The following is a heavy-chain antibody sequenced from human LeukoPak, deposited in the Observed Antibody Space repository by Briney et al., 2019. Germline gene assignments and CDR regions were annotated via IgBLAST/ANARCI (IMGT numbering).Heavy chain of an antibody. Sequence: GGSLRLSCVVSGFTFSRYSMTWVRQAPGKGLEWVSSIRSNSKYIYYADSVKGRFTFSRDNAKNSLYLQMNSLRAEDTAVYYCARDIKGQYQDAFDIWGQGTMVTVSS. CDR1: GFTFSRYS. V-gene: IGHV3-21*01. CDR3: ARDIKGQYQDAFDI. CDR2: IRSNSKYI. D-gene: IGHD2-2*01. J-gene: IGHJ3*02.